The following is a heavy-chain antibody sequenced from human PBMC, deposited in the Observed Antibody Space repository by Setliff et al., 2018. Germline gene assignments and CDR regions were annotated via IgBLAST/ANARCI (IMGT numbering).Heavy chain of an antibody. Sequence: PGGSLRLSCAASGLTFNSYAMSWVRQAPGKGLEWVSTVSVSGDNTYYTDSVKGRFTTSRDNSKNTLSLQMSSLRTEDTAIYFCAGQGPIFGSGHIPGFDQWGQGTMVTVSS. CDR2: VSVSGDNT. CDR3: AGQGPIFGSGHIPGFDQ. J-gene: IGHJ4*02. D-gene: IGHD3-3*01. V-gene: IGHV3-23*01. CDR1: GLTFNSYA.